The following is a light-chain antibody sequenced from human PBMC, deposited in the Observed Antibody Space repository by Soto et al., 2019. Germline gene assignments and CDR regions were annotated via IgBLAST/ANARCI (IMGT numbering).Light chain of an antibody. CDR1: QSITSE. V-gene: IGKV3-15*01. J-gene: IGKJ2*01. CDR3: QQGHDWPLT. Sequence: EIVMTQSPATLSVSPGERATLSCRASQSITSELAWYQQKPGQPPRLLVYVASTRATVVPARFTGSGSGSEFTLTINGLQSEDFAVYYCQQGHDWPLTFGQGTRLEI. CDR2: VAS.